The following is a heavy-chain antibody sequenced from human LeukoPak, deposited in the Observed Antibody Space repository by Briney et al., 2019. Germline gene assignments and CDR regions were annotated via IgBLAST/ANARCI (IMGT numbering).Heavy chain of an antibody. J-gene: IGHJ4*02. Sequence: PSQTLSPTCTVSGGSISSGGYYWSWIRQPPGKGLEWIGEVNLQGSANYNPSLMGRVAISVDMSENHISLQLTSVTAADTAVYYCAREGGPYRPLDYSGQGTLVTVSS. CDR1: GGSISSGGYY. V-gene: IGHV4-30-2*01. CDR2: VNLQGSA. CDR3: AREGGPYRPLDY.